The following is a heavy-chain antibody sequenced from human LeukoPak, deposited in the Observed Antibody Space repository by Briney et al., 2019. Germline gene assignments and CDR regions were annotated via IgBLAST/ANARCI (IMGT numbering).Heavy chain of an antibody. D-gene: IGHD3-10*01. Sequence: GTSVKVSCKASGYTFTSYDINWVRQATGQGLEWMGWMNPNSGNTGYAQKFQGRVTMTRNTSISTAYMELSSLRSEDTAVYYCANSYVIVMVGEGFAPGYWGQGTLVTVSS. CDR1: GYTFTSYD. V-gene: IGHV1-8*01. CDR2: MNPNSGNT. J-gene: IGHJ4*02. CDR3: ANSYVIVMVGEGFAPGY.